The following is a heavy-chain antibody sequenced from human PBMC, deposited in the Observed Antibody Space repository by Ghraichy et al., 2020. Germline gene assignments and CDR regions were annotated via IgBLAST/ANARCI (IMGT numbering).Heavy chain of an antibody. V-gene: IGHV3-30*02. CDR1: GFTFSSYG. J-gene: IGHJ6*03. Sequence: GGSLRLSCAASGFTFSSYGMHWVRQAPGKGLEWVAFIRYDGSNKYYADSVKGRFTISRDSSKNTLYLQMNSLRAEDTAVYYCAKDGLYCSSTSCYKHEASYYYYYYMDVWGKGTTVTVSS. D-gene: IGHD2-2*02. CDR3: AKDGLYCSSTSCYKHEASYYYYYYMDV. CDR2: IRYDGSNK.